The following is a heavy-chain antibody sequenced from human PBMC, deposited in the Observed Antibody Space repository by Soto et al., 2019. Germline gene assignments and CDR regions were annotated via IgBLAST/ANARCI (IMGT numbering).Heavy chain of an antibody. CDR2: ISAYNGNT. CDR1: GYTFTSYG. Sequence: GASVKVSCKASGYTFTSYGISWVRQAPGQGLEWMGWISAYNGNTNYAQKLQGRVTMTTDTSTSTAYMELRSLRSDDTAVYYCARDSDSGYVYGRFDYWGQGTLVTVSS. J-gene: IGHJ4*02. D-gene: IGHD5-12*01. CDR3: ARDSDSGYVYGRFDY. V-gene: IGHV1-18*01.